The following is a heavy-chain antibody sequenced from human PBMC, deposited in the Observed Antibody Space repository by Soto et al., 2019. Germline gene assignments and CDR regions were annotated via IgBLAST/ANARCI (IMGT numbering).Heavy chain of an antibody. V-gene: IGHV3-33*01. Sequence: PGGSLRLFCAASGFTFSSYGMHWVRQAPGKGLEWVAVIWYDGSNKYYADSVKGRFTISRDNSKNTLYLQMNSLRAEDTAVYYCARDSDYCSGGSCYYGMDVWGQGTTVTVSS. D-gene: IGHD2-15*01. CDR1: GFTFSSYG. J-gene: IGHJ6*02. CDR2: IWYDGSNK. CDR3: ARDSDYCSGGSCYYGMDV.